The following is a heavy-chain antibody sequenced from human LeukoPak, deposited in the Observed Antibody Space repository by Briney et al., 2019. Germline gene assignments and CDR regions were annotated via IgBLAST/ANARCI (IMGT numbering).Heavy chain of an antibody. CDR3: ARGPGGYGSGFDY. Sequence: ASVKVSCKASGYTFTGYYMHWVRQAPGQGLEWMGWMNPNSGNTGYAQKFQGRVTITRNTSISTAYMELSSLRSEDTAVYYCARGPGGYGSGFDYWGQGTLVTVSS. D-gene: IGHD4-17*01. V-gene: IGHV1-8*03. J-gene: IGHJ4*02. CDR1: GYTFTGYY. CDR2: MNPNSGNT.